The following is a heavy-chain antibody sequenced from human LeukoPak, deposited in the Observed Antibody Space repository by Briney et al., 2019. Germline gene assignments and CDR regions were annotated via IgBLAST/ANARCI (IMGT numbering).Heavy chain of an antibody. J-gene: IGHJ4*02. CDR3: ARMGDPPRGLYSGSYREGFDY. CDR2: IIPILGIA. Sequence: SVKVSCKASGGTFSSYAISWVRQAPGQGLEWMGRIIPILGIANYAQKFQGRVTITADKSTSTAYMELSSLRSEDTAVYYCARMGDPPRGLYSGSYREGFDYWGQGTLVTVSS. V-gene: IGHV1-69*04. D-gene: IGHD1-26*01. CDR1: GGTFSSYA.